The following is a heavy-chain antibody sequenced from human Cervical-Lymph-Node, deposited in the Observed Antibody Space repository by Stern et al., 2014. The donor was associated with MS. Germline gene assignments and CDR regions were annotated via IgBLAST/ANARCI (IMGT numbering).Heavy chain of an antibody. CDR2: SWYDGTNE. CDR1: GFTFSRYG. V-gene: IGHV3-33*01. J-gene: IGHJ3*02. CDR3: ARDETPMAPGGFDI. D-gene: IGHD5-18*01. Sequence: QVQLVESGGGVVQPGRSLRLSCATSGFTFSRYGMHWVRQAPGKGLEGVAVSWYDGTNEYYADSVKGRFTISRDNSNNTLYLQMNSLRAEDTAVYFCARDETPMAPGGFDIWGRGTMVTVSS.